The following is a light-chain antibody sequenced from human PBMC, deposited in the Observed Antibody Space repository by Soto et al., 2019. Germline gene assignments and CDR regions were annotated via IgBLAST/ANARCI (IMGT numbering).Light chain of an antibody. V-gene: IGKV3-15*01. J-gene: IGKJ1*01. CDR2: GAS. CDR1: QSVSRD. Sequence: EIVLTQSPGPLSVAXXDRPTRSCMVSQSVSRDLAWYQQKPGQAPRLLIYGASTRAPSIPARFSGSGSGTDFTLTISSLQSEDFAVYYCQQYDKGPTWTVGQGTKVDI. CDR3: QQYDKGPTWT.